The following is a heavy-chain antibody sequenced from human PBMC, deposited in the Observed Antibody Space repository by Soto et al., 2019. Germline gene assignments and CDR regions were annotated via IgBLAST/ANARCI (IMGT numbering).Heavy chain of an antibody. J-gene: IGHJ4*02. D-gene: IGHD3-10*01. V-gene: IGHV4-34*02. CDR2: IEHGGST. Sequence: QVQLQQWGTRLLKPWETLSLTCAVFGESFSGHYWRWIRQTPGKGLEWIGEIEHGGSTNYNPSLKSRVRMSVDTTRKQFSLRLNSVIAADTAVYYCARAPMVRGVPLDFDYWGQGTLVTVSS. CDR3: ARAPMVRGVPLDFDY. CDR1: GESFSGHY.